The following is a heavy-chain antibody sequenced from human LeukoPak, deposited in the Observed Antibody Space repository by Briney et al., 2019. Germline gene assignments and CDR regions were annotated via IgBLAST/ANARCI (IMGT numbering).Heavy chain of an antibody. J-gene: IGHJ5*02. V-gene: IGHV3-21*03. CDR1: GFTFSSYS. CDR2: ISSSSSYI. CDR3: TRGSEWELLPGVDH. D-gene: IGHD1-26*01. Sequence: GGSLRLSCAASGFTFSSYSMNWVRQAPGKGLEWVSSISSSSSYIYYADSVKGRFTISRDNAKNSLYLQMNSLKTEDTAVYYCTRGSEWELLPGVDHWGQGTLVTVSS.